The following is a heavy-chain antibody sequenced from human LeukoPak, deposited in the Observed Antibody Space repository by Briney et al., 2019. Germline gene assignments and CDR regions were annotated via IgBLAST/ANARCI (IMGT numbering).Heavy chain of an antibody. CDR1: GFTFSSYA. V-gene: IGHV3-30-3*01. D-gene: IGHD3-22*01. CDR2: ISYDGSNK. CDR3: ARESYYDSSSDY. Sequence: PGGSLRLSCAASGFTFSSYAMHWVRQAPGKGLEWVAVISYDGSNKYYADSVKGRFTISRDNSKNTLYLQMNSLRAEDTAVYYCARESYYDSSSDYWGQGTLVTVSS. J-gene: IGHJ4*02.